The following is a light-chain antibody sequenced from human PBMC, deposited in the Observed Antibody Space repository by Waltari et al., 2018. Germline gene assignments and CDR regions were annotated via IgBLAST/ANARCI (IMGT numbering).Light chain of an antibody. V-gene: IGKV1-39*01. CDR1: QSITKF. Sequence: DIQMTQSPSSLSASVGDSVTITCRASQSITKFLNWYQQKQGKAPNLLIYGAASLQSGAPSRFSGSGSGTHFTLTISSLQPEDFATYYCQQSYTTPHTFGQGTKLEIK. CDR2: GAA. CDR3: QQSYTTPHT. J-gene: IGKJ2*01.